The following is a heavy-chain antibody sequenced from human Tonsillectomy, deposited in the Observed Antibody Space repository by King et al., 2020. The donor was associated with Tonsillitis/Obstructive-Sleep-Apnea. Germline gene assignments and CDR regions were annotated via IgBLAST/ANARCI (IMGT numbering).Heavy chain of an antibody. D-gene: IGHD1-26*01. CDR2: ISTKPYGGTT. CDR3: ARGGGLGKGAFDI. CDR1: GFTFGDYT. J-gene: IGHJ3*02. V-gene: IGHV3-49*04. Sequence: VQLVESGGVLVQPGRSMILSCTGSGFTFGDYTMNWVRQAPGRGLEWLGFISTKPYGGTTEYIASVKCRFTISRDDSKNIAFLKLNNLKTEATAVYFCARGGGLGKGAFDIWGQGPRVTVSS.